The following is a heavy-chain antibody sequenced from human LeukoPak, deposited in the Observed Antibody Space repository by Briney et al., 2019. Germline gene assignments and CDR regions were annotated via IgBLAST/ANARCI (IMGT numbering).Heavy chain of an antibody. CDR1: GGSFSSYA. V-gene: IGHV1-69*04. Sequence: ASVKVSCKASGGSFSSYAISWVRQAPGQGLEWMGRIIAPIDITNYGPKMQGILTIPAHKSTSTAYMELRSLRSDDTAVYYCARTYYYDSSGYPDAFDIWGQGTMVTVSS. D-gene: IGHD3-22*01. J-gene: IGHJ3*02. CDR3: ARTYYYDSSGYPDAFDI. CDR2: IIAPIDIT.